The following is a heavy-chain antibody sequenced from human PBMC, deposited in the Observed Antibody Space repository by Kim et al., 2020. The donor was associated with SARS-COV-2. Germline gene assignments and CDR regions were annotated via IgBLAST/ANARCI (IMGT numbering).Heavy chain of an antibody. CDR3: ARVPSAGHYYYYGMDV. Sequence: SVKVSCKASGGTFSSYTISWVRQAPGQGLEWMGRIIPILGIANYAQKFQGRVTITADKSTSTAYMELSSLRSEDTAVYYCARVPSAGHYYYYGMDVWGQGTTVTVSS. D-gene: IGHD6-13*01. J-gene: IGHJ6*02. CDR2: IIPILGIA. V-gene: IGHV1-69*02. CDR1: GGTFSSYT.